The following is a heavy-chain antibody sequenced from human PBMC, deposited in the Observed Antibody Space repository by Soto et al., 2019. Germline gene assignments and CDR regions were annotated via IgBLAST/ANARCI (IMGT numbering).Heavy chain of an antibody. J-gene: IGHJ6*03. V-gene: IGHV3-21*01. CDR2: ISSSSSYI. CDR1: GFTFSSYS. Sequence: GGSLRLSCAASGFTFSSYSMNWVRQAPGKGLEWVSSISSSSSYIYYADSVKGRFTISRDNAKNSLYLQMNSLRAEDTAVYYCARDSLPMDIVVVPAADYYYYYMDVWGKGTTVTVSS. CDR3: ARDSLPMDIVVVPAADYYYYYMDV. D-gene: IGHD2-2*03.